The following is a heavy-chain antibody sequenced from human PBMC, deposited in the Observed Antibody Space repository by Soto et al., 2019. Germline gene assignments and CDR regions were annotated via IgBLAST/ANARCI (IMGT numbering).Heavy chain of an antibody. CDR1: GFSLSSDGVG. CDR3: ARGSSYSRSGSSGWFAS. D-gene: IGHD3-10*01. Sequence: QITLKESGPTLVKPTQTLTLTCTISGFSLSSDGVGVGWIRQPPGKALEWLAFIYWDDDYRYSPSLQSRLNTTRDRSNINVLVIGTNVALVDSAIYFCARGSSYSRSGSSGWFASWGRGTLVTVSS. CDR2: IYWDDDY. V-gene: IGHV2-5*02. J-gene: IGHJ5*01.